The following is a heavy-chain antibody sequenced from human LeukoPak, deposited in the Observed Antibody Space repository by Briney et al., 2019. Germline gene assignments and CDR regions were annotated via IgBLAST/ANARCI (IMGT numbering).Heavy chain of an antibody. Sequence: ASVKVSCKASGYIFTSYYMQWVRQAPGQGLEWMGIINPSGGSTNYAQKFQGRVTMTRDTSTSTVYMELSSLRSEDTAVYYCAREPPSQRTLVDTPTWGQGTQVTVSS. D-gene: IGHD5-18*01. CDR2: INPSGGST. J-gene: IGHJ5*02. CDR3: AREPPSQRTLVDTPT. V-gene: IGHV1-46*01. CDR1: GYIFTSYY.